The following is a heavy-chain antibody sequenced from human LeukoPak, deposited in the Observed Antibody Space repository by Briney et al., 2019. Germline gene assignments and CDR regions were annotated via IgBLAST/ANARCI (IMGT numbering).Heavy chain of an antibody. CDR1: GFSLSTSGVG. CDR3: ARLIETYYYDSSGYYYFDY. V-gene: IGHV2-5*02. Sequence: SGPTLVKPTQTLTLICTFSGFSLSTSGVGVGWIRQPPGKALEWLALIYWDDDKRYSPSLKSRLTITKDTSKNQVVLTMTNMDPVDTATYYCARLIETYYYDSSGYYYFDYWGQGTLVTVSS. D-gene: IGHD3-22*01. CDR2: IYWDDDK. J-gene: IGHJ4*02.